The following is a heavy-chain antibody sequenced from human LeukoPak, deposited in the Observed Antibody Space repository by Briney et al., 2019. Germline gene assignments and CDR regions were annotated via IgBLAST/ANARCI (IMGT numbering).Heavy chain of an antibody. V-gene: IGHV3-48*01. J-gene: IGHJ6*02. Sequence: PGGSLRLSCAASGFTFSSYSMNWVRQAPGKGLEWVSYISGSSTTRYYADSAKGRFTISRDNAKKSLYLQMNSPRAEDTAVYYCARDLSVGYGTDVWGQGTTVTVSS. CDR3: ARDLSVGYGTDV. D-gene: IGHD3-16*02. CDR2: ISGSSTTR. CDR1: GFTFSSYS.